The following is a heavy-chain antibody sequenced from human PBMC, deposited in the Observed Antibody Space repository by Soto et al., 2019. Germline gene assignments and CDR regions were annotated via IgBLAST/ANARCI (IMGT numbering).Heavy chain of an antibody. CDR3: AKDHSWLVTDDYTPAY. D-gene: IGHD6-19*01. J-gene: IGHJ4*02. CDR2: ISYDGSNK. V-gene: IGHV3-30*18. CDR1: GFTFSSYG. Sequence: QVQLVESGGGVVQPGRSLRLSCAASGFTFSSYGMHWVRQAPGKGLEWVAVISYDGSNKYYADSVKGRFTISRDNSKNTLYLQMNSLRDEDTAVYYCAKDHSWLVTDDYTPAYWGQGTLVTVSS.